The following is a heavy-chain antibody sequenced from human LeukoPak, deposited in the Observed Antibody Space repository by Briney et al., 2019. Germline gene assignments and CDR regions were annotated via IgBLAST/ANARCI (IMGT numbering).Heavy chain of an antibody. CDR3: AREITGTQLGYYYYYYYMDV. D-gene: IGHD1-20*01. V-gene: IGHV3-23*01. J-gene: IGHJ6*03. CDR1: GFTFSSYA. Sequence: PGGSLRLSCAASGFTFSSYAMSWVRQAPGKGLEWVSAISGSGYTTYYADSVKGRFTISRDNAKNSLYLQMNSLRAEDTAVYYCAREITGTQLGYYYYYYYMDVWGKGTTVTVSS. CDR2: ISGSGYTT.